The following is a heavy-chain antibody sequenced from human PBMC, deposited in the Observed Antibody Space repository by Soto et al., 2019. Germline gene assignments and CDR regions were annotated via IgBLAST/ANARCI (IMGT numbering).Heavy chain of an antibody. Sequence: QVQLVQSGAEVKKPGSSVKVSCKASGGTFSSYTISWVRQAPGQGLEWMGRIIPILGIANYAQKFLGRVTITADKSTSTAYMELSSLRSEDTAVYYCATRIAVAGPYWYFDLWGRGTLVTVSS. J-gene: IGHJ2*01. CDR1: GGTFSSYT. CDR2: IIPILGIA. D-gene: IGHD6-19*01. V-gene: IGHV1-69*02. CDR3: ATRIAVAGPYWYFDL.